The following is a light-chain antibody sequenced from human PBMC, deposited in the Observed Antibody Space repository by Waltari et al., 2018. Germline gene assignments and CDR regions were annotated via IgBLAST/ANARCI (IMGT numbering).Light chain of an antibody. J-gene: IGKJ1*01. V-gene: IGKV3-20*01. CDR1: QSVSSTY. CDR2: GES. Sequence: EVVLTQSPGTLSLSPGERAALSCRASQSVSSTYLAWYQQKPGKAPRLPIYGESSRATGIPGRFSGSGSGTDFTLTISRLEPEDFGVYYYQHYVSSLSWTFGQGTKVEVK. CDR3: QHYVSSLSWT.